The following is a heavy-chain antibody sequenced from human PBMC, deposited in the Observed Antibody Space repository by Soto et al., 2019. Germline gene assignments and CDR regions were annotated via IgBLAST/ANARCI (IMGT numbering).Heavy chain of an antibody. V-gene: IGHV4-59*01. CDR1: GVPIRSYF. J-gene: IGHJ4*02. D-gene: IGHD3-10*01. CDR2: TYYTADN. Sequence: PSETLSLTCTVSGVPIRSYFWGWIRQPPGKGLDWIGSTYYTADNKYSPSLESRATISADPSTKKFSLRLSPVTAADTALYYCAGSQNRGVSFDYGGQGALVTVSS. CDR3: AGSQNRGVSFDY.